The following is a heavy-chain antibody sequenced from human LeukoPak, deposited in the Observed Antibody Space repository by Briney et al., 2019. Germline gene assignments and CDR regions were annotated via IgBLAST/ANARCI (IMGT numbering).Heavy chain of an antibody. D-gene: IGHD3-22*01. CDR1: GGSISSGSYY. J-gene: IGHJ4*02. V-gene: IGHV4-61*02. CDR2: IYTSGST. Sequence: PSETLSLTCTVSGGSISSGSYYWSWIRQPAGKGLEWLGRIYTSGSTNYNPSLKSRVTMSVDTSKNQFSLKLSSVTAADTAVYYCARGMYYYDSSGYYKYYFDYWGQGTLVTVSS. CDR3: ARGMYYYDSSGYYKYYFDY.